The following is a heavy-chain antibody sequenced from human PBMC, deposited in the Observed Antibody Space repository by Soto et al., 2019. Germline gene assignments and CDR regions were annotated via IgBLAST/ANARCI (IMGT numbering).Heavy chain of an antibody. V-gene: IGHV1-18*01. Sequence: QVQLVQSGAEVKKPGTSVKVSCKASGYTFTSYGISWVRQAPGQGLEWMGWISAYNGNTNYAQKLQGRVTMTTDTSTSTAYMELRSLRSDDTAVYYCARDRVHYGLGMDWFDPWGQGTLVTVSS. CDR3: ARDRVHYGLGMDWFDP. D-gene: IGHD3-10*01. CDR2: ISAYNGNT. J-gene: IGHJ5*02. CDR1: GYTFTSYG.